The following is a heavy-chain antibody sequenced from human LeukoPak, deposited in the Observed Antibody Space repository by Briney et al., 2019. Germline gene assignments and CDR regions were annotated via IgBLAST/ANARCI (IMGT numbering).Heavy chain of an antibody. Sequence: GASVKVSCKVSGYTLTELSMHWVRQAPGQGLEWMGWINPNSGGTNYAQKFQGRVTMTRDTSISTAYMELSRLRSDDTAVYYCARGEPDRLLWFGELKAFDIWGQGTMVTVSS. D-gene: IGHD3-10*01. CDR2: INPNSGGT. V-gene: IGHV1-2*02. CDR3: ARGEPDRLLWFGELKAFDI. CDR1: GYTLTELS. J-gene: IGHJ3*02.